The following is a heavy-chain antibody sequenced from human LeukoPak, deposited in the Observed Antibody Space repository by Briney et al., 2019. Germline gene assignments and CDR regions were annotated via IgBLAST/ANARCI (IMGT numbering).Heavy chain of an antibody. CDR3: TTDPLGYCSSTSCYFFDY. J-gene: IGHJ4*02. D-gene: IGHD2-2*01. CDR1: GFTFSNAW. V-gene: IGHV3-15*01. Sequence: PGGSLRLSCAASGFTFSNAWMSWVRQAPGKGLEWVGRIKSKTDGGTTDYAAPVKGRFTISRDDSKNTLYLQMNSLKTEDTAVYYCTTDPLGYCSSTSCYFFDYWGQGTLVTVSS. CDR2: IKSKTDGGTT.